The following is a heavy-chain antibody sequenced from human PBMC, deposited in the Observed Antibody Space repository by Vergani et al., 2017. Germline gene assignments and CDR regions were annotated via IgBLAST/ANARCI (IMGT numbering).Heavy chain of an antibody. V-gene: IGHV3-23*01. CDR1: GFTFSACP. CDR2: ISARYPST. D-gene: IGHD3-22*01. J-gene: IGHJ4*02. CDR3: ARLSYDTTPYLQGGYGC. Sequence: EVQLLQSGGGVIQPGGSVRLSCAASGFTFSACPMTWVRQAPGKGLEWVSAISARYPSTYYADSVKGRFTISRDNSKNMLYLQMNSLRAEDTAVYYCARLSYDTTPYLQGGYGCWGKGTLVSVSS.